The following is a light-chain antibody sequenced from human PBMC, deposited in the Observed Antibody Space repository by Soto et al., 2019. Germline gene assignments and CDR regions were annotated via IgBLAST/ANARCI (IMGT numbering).Light chain of an antibody. Sequence: EIVLTQSPGILSLSPGDGATLSCRASQSVSSNYLAWYQQNPGQAPRLLIYDTSNRATGIPARFSGSGSGTDFTLTISSLEPEDFGVYYCQQRSKWVTFGRGTKVDIK. CDR2: DTS. V-gene: IGKV3-11*01. J-gene: IGKJ4*01. CDR3: QQRSKWVT. CDR1: QSVSSNY.